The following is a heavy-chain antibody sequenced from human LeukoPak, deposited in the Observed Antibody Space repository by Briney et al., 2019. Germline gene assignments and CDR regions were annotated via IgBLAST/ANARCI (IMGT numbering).Heavy chain of an antibody. V-gene: IGHV3-23*01. CDR1: GFTFSPYS. D-gene: IGHD5-12*01. J-gene: IGHJ4*02. CDR2: ISGSGGST. CDR3: DGLNIGY. Sequence: GGSLRLSCAASGFTFSPYSMNWVRQAPGKGLEWVSAISGSGGSTYYADSVKGRFTISRDNSKNTLYLQMNSLRAEDTAVYYCDGLNIGYWGRGTLVTVSS.